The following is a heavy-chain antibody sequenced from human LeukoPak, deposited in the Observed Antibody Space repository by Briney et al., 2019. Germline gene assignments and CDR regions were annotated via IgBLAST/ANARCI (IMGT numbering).Heavy chain of an antibody. D-gene: IGHD2-2*01. CDR3: AGQNVPTPHDY. Sequence: PSETLSLTCTVAVGSISSGGYYWSWIRQPPGKGLEWIAYISAAGTTFYNPSLKSRVTISLDRSKNQFSLNLTSITAADTAVYYCAGQNVPTPHDYWGQGTQVIVSS. CDR1: VGSISSGGYY. J-gene: IGHJ4*02. V-gene: IGHV4-30-2*01. CDR2: ISAAGTT.